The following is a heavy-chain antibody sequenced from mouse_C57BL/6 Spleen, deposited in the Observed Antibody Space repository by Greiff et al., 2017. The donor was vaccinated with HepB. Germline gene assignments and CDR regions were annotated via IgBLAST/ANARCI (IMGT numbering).Heavy chain of an antibody. Sequence: QVQLQQSGAELVKPGASVKLSCKASGYTFTSYWMHWVKQRPGQGLEWIGMIHPNSGSTNYNEKFKSKATLTVDKSSSTAYMQLSSLTSEDSAVYYCAKIYYGNYAAYWGQGTLVTVSA. CDR1: GYTFTSYW. CDR3: AKIYYGNYAAY. V-gene: IGHV1-64*01. CDR2: IHPNSGST. J-gene: IGHJ3*01. D-gene: IGHD2-1*01.